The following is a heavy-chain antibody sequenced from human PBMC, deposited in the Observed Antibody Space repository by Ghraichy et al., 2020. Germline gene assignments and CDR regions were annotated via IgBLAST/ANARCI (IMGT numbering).Heavy chain of an antibody. D-gene: IGHD5-18*01. CDR3: ARQRGSFGSYNWFDR. CDR2: ISYLESS. J-gene: IGHJ5*02. CDR1: GGSISSSDYY. V-gene: IGHV4-39*01. Sequence: SETLSLTCSVSGGSISSSDYYWVWIRQPPGKGLEWISSISYLESSYYNPSLKSRISISVDRSKNEFSLRLNSLTAADTAVYYCARQRGSFGSYNWFDRWGQGTLVTVSS.